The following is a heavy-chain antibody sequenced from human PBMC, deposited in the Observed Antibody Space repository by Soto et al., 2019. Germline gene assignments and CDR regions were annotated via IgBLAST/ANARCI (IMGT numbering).Heavy chain of an antibody. Sequence: EAQLVESGGGLVKPGGSLRLSCAGSGFTFSSDSMNWVRQAPGKGLEWVSSISSSGDDIHYADGVKGRFTISRDNANKLLYLQMNSLRAEDTAVYYCAGADYRYGYCFDYWGQGTLVTVSS. D-gene: IGHD5-18*01. V-gene: IGHV3-21*01. J-gene: IGHJ4*02. CDR1: GFTFSSDS. CDR3: AGADYRYGYCFDY. CDR2: ISSSGDDI.